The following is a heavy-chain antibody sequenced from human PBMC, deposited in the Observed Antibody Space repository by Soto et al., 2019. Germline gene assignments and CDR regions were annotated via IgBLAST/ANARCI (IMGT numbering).Heavy chain of an antibody. Sequence: GGSLRLSCAASGFTFSSYAMGWVRQAPGKGLEWVSTFGITGGDTYYVDSVKGRFFISRDDSKYTLHLQMNSLRAEGTAVYHCAKLGSQLLSYYGMDVWGQGTTVTVSS. CDR1: GFTFSSYA. D-gene: IGHD2-2*01. CDR2: FGITGGDT. J-gene: IGHJ6*02. V-gene: IGHV3-23*01. CDR3: AKLGSQLLSYYGMDV.